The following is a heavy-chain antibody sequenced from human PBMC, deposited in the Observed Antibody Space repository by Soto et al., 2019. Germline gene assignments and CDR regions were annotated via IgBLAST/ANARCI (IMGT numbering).Heavy chain of an antibody. J-gene: IGHJ4*02. Sequence: GGSLRLSCAASVFPFSSYAMSWVRQAPGKGLEWVSAISGSGGSTYYADSVKGRFTISRDNSKNTLYLQMNSLRAEDTAVYYCAKDRGRLRFLEWLFEFDYWGQGTLVTVSS. CDR1: VFPFSSYA. V-gene: IGHV3-23*01. D-gene: IGHD3-3*01. CDR3: AKDRGRLRFLEWLFEFDY. CDR2: ISGSGGST.